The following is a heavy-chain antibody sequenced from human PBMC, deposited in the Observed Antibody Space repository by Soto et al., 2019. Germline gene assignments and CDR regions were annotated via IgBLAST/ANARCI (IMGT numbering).Heavy chain of an antibody. Sequence: GGSLRLSCAASGFTFSSYSMNWVRQAPGKGLEWVSSISSSSSYIYYADSVKGRFTISRDNAKNSLYLQMNSLRAEDTAVYYCASVLNCSSTSCYYFDYWGQGTLVTVSS. J-gene: IGHJ4*02. CDR3: ASVLNCSSTSCYYFDY. CDR2: ISSSSSYI. D-gene: IGHD2-2*01. CDR1: GFTFSSYS. V-gene: IGHV3-21*01.